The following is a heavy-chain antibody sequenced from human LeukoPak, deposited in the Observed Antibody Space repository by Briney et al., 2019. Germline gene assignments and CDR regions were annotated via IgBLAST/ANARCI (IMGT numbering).Heavy chain of an antibody. D-gene: IGHD2-2*01. CDR1: GGSISSYY. V-gene: IGHV4-59*08. CDR2: IYYSGTT. J-gene: IGHJ4*02. Sequence: SETLSLTCTVSGGSISSYYWNWIRQPPGKGLEWIGYIYYSGTTNYNPSLKSRVSMSVDTSKNQFSLKLSSVTAADTAVYYCAKRYCSSTTCYDDRGAFDYWGQGTLVTVSS. CDR3: AKRYCSSTTCYDDRGAFDY.